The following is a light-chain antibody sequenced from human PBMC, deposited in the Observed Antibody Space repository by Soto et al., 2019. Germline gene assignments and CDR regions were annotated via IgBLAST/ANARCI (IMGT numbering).Light chain of an antibody. CDR3: SSYAGSSNYV. CDR1: SSDVGGYNS. V-gene: IGLV2-8*01. J-gene: IGLJ1*01. CDR2: EVS. Sequence: QSALTQPPSASGSPGQSVTISCTGTSSDVGGYNSVSWYQHHPGKAPKLMIYEVSKRPSGVPDRFYGSKSANTASLTVSGLQAEDEADYYCSSYAGSSNYVFGTGTKLTV.